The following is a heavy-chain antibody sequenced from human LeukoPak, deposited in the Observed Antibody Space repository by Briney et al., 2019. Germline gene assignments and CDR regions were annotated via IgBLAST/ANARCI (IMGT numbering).Heavy chain of an antibody. CDR3: ARDRGTCPLDY. V-gene: IGHV3-11*04. J-gene: IGHJ4*02. Sequence: LSLTCAVYGGSFSDYSWSWIRQPPGKGLEWVSYISSSGSTIYYADSGKGRFTISRDNAKNSLYLQMNSLRAEDTAVYYCARDRGTCPLDYWGQGTLVTVSS. CDR1: GGSFSDYS. CDR2: ISSSGSTI. D-gene: IGHD5-24*01.